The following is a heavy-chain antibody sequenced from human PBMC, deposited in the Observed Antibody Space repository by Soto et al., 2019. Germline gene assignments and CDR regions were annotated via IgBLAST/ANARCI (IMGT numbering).Heavy chain of an antibody. D-gene: IGHD2-8*02. J-gene: IGHJ4*02. CDR1: GGSISDYY. CDR2: IYYSGST. V-gene: IGHV4-59*08. CDR3: ARRGVGWQQSPFDY. Sequence: QVQLQESGPGLVKPSETLSLTCTVSGGSISDYYWSWIRQPPGKGLKWIGHIYYSGSTNYNPSLKSLFTISVDTSKNQFSLKLISVIAADTAVYYCARRGVGWQQSPFDYCGQATLVTVSS.